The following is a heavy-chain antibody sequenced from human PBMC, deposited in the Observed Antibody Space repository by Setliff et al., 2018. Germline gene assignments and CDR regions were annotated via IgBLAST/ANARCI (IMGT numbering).Heavy chain of an antibody. CDR2: ISAYNGNT. CDR3: AKNGFGVVALGVNNWFDP. Sequence: GASVKVSCKDSGYTFSTYGISWVRQAPGQGLEWMGWISAYNGNTNYAQKLQGRVTMTTDTSTSTAYMELRSLRSEDTAVYYCAKNGFGVVALGVNNWFDPWGQGTLVTVS. V-gene: IGHV1-18*01. J-gene: IGHJ5*02. D-gene: IGHD3-10*01. CDR1: GYTFSTYG.